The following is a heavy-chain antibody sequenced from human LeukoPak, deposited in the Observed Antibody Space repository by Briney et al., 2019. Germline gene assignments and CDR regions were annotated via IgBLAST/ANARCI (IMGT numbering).Heavy chain of an antibody. CDR1: GFTFSSAW. Sequence: GGSLRLSCAASGFTFSSAWMSWVRQVPGKGLEWVGRIKSKTDGGTTDYAAPVKGRFTISRDDSKNTLYLQMNSLKTEDTAVYYCTRYSAYYSDTSGHYLTLDAFDIWGQGTMVTVSS. J-gene: IGHJ3*02. D-gene: IGHD3-22*01. V-gene: IGHV3-15*01. CDR3: TRYSAYYSDTSGHYLTLDAFDI. CDR2: IKSKTDGGTT.